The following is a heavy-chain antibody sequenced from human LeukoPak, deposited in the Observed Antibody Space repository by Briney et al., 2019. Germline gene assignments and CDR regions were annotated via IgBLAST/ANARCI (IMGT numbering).Heavy chain of an antibody. CDR2: IYYSGST. CDR3: ARHGATAGGGLGSWYEKPLLYYYYYMDV. J-gene: IGHJ6*03. V-gene: IGHV4-39*01. CDR1: GGSISSSSYY. Sequence: PSETLPLTCTVSGGSISSSSYYWGWIRQPPGKGLEWIGSIYYSGSTYYNPSLKSRVTISVDTSKNQFSLKLSSVTAADTAVYYCARHGATAGGGLGSWYEKPLLYYYYYMDVWGKGTTVTVSS. D-gene: IGHD6-13*01.